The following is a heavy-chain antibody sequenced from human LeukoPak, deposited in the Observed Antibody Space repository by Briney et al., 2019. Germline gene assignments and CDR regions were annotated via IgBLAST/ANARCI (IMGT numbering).Heavy chain of an antibody. CDR2: IKQGGDEK. CDR3: ARKKGSGPAFDV. J-gene: IGHJ3*01. CDR1: GFTFSSYW. V-gene: IGHV3-7*01. Sequence: GGSLGLSCAASGFTFSSYWMSWVRQAPGKGLEWVANIKQGGDEKYYVDSVKGRFTISRDNPKNSLYLQMRSLKAEDTAFYYCARKKGSGPAFDVWGQGTMVSVSS.